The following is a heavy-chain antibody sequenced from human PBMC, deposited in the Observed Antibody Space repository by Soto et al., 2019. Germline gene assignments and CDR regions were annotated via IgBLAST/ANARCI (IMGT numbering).Heavy chain of an antibody. D-gene: IGHD5-12*01. V-gene: IGHV5-51*01. CDR1: GYSFTTYW. Sequence: DVQLVQSAAEVKKPGESLQISCKASGYSFTTYWIGWVRQMPGKGLEWVGLIYPGDSHTQYSPSFQGHVTISADTSITTAYLHFTSLKASDTTLFYCVRPIQATIFDAFDIWGQGTMVTVSS. CDR2: IYPGDSHT. J-gene: IGHJ3*02. CDR3: VRPIQATIFDAFDI.